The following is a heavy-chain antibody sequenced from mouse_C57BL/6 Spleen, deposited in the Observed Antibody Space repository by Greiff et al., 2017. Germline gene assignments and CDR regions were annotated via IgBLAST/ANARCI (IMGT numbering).Heavy chain of an antibody. J-gene: IGHJ2*01. Sequence: VQLQQPGAELVKPGASVKMSCKASGYTFTSYWITWVKQRPGQGLEWIGDIYPGSGSTNYNEKFKSKATLTVDTSSSTAYMQLSSLTSEDSAVYYCAKERSITTVGYCDYWGQGTTLTVSS. CDR1: GYTFTSYW. CDR3: AKERSITTVGYCDY. V-gene: IGHV1-55*01. CDR2: IYPGSGST. D-gene: IGHD1-1*01.